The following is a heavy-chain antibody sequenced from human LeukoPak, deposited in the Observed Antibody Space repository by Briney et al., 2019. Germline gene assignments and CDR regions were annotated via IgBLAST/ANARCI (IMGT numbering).Heavy chain of an antibody. CDR3: ARKGIALDY. J-gene: IGHJ4*02. Sequence: GGSLRLSCAASGFTFSSYVMHWVRQAPGKGLEWVAIISYDGSNEYYADSVKGRFTISRDNSKNTLYLQMNSLRAEDTAVYYCARKGIALDYWGQGTLVTVSS. D-gene: IGHD6-13*01. V-gene: IGHV3-30*04. CDR1: GFTFSSYV. CDR2: ISYDGSNE.